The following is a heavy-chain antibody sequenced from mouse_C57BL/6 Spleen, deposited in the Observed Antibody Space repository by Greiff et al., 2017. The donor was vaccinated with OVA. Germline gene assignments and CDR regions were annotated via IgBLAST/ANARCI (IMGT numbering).Heavy chain of an antibody. D-gene: IGHD2-5*01. CDR3: ASPYYSNCVLAY. CDR2: ISSGSSTI. J-gene: IGHJ3*01. Sequence: EVKVVESGGGLVKPGGSLKLSCAASGFTFSDYGMHWVRQAPEKGLEWVAYISSGSSTIYYADTVKGRFTISRDNAKNTLFLQMTSLRSEDTAMYYCASPYYSNCVLAYWGQGTLVTVSA. CDR1: GFTFSDYG. V-gene: IGHV5-17*01.